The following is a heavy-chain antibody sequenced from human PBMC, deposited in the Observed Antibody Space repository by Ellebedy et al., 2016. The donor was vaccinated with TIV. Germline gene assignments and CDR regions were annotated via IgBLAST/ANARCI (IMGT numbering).Heavy chain of an antibody. D-gene: IGHD2-21*02. V-gene: IGHV1-8*01. Sequence: AASVKVSCKASGYTFTDHDIHWLRQATGQGLEWMGWMNPKSANTDYAQRVQGRVTMTRNTSINTAYMELSSLRSEDTAIYYWAQGDSPFDYWGKGTLVTVSS. CDR3: AQGDSPFDY. CDR1: GYTFTDHD. CDR2: MNPKSANT. J-gene: IGHJ4*02.